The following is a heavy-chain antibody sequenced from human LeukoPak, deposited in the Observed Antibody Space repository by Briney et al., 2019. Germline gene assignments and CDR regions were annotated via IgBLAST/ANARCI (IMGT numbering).Heavy chain of an antibody. CDR1: GFTFSSYA. Sequence: PGGSLRLSCAASGFTFSSYAMSWVRQAPGKGLEWVSALSCSGGSTYYADSVKGRFTISRDNIKNTLYLQMNSVRAEDTAVYYCAKAYSSRWYRNDAFDIWGQGTMVTVSS. D-gene: IGHD6-13*01. CDR3: AKAYSSRWYRNDAFDI. J-gene: IGHJ3*02. V-gene: IGHV3-23*01. CDR2: LSCSGGST.